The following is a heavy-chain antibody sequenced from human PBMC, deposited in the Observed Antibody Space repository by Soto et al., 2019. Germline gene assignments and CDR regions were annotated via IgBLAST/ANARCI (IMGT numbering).Heavy chain of an antibody. Sequence: PSETLSLTCTVSGGSMNSGGYCWSWLRQHPGEGLEWIGEIYHGGSTNYNPSLKSRVTISVDTSKNQFSLKLSSVTAADTAVYYCARGVGSGKGDYWGQGTLVTVSS. CDR3: ARGVGSGKGDY. V-gene: IGHV4-31*03. CDR2: IYHGGST. J-gene: IGHJ4*02. D-gene: IGHD3-10*01. CDR1: GGSMNSGGYC.